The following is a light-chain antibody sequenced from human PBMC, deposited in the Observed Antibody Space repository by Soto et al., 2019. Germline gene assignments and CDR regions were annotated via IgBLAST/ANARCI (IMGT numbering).Light chain of an antibody. CDR1: QSVSSD. J-gene: IGKJ4*01. CDR3: QQYGGSPLT. V-gene: IGKV3-20*01. Sequence: ENVLTQSPGTLSLSPGERATLSCRASQSVSSDLAWYQQKLGQAPRLLIFDASSRATGIPDRFSGSGSGTDFILTIIRLEPEDFAVYYCQQYGGSPLTFGGGTKVDI. CDR2: DAS.